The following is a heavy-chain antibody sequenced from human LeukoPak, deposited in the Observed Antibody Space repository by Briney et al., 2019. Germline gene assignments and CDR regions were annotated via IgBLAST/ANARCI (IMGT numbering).Heavy chain of an antibody. V-gene: IGHV3-21*01. D-gene: IGHD2-15*01. Sequence: GGSLRLSCAASGFTFSYYNMNWVRQAPGKGLEWVSSISTSSSYIYYADSVKGRFTISRDNSQNALFLQMNSLRAEDTAVYYCARERSGQTGFDYWGQGTLVTVSS. CDR2: ISTSSSYI. J-gene: IGHJ4*02. CDR1: GFTFSYYN. CDR3: ARERSGQTGFDY.